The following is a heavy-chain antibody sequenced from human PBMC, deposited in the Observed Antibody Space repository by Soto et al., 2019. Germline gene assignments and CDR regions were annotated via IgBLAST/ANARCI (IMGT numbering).Heavy chain of an antibody. CDR3: ARDLGLPDTAPGWFDP. D-gene: IGHD5-18*01. CDR2: ISSSGSTI. V-gene: IGHV3-11*01. CDR1: GFTFSDYY. J-gene: IGHJ5*02. Sequence: GGSLRLSCAASGFTFSDYYMSWIRQAPGKGLEWVSYISSSGSTIYYADSVKGRFTISRDNAKNSLYLQMNSLRAEDTAVYYCARDLGLPDTAPGWFDPWGQGTLVTVSS.